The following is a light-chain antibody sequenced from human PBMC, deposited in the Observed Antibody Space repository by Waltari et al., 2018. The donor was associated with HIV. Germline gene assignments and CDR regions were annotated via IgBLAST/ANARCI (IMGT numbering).Light chain of an antibody. J-gene: IGKJ4*01. Sequence: VITQSPATTSVSPVGRATLSCRASQSVGSYLPWYQQKPGQAPRLLIYGAATRATAIPTRFSGSGSGTEFTLTISSLQYEDFAVYYCHQYNKWHRGTFGGGTKVEVK. V-gene: IGKV3-15*01. CDR3: HQYNKWHRGT. CDR2: GAA. CDR1: QSVGSY.